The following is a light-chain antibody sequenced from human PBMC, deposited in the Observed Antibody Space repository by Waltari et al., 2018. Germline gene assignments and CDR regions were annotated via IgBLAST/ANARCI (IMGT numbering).Light chain of an antibody. CDR1: QSVSDW. J-gene: IGKJ2*01. CDR2: KVS. CDR3: QHFFNYPYT. V-gene: IGKV1-5*03. Sequence: QMTKSPSTLSASVGDRVTLACRASQSVSDWLVWYQQKPGEAPKVLIYKVSSLENGVPPRFSGSGFGTEFNLTITSLQPDDFATYYCQHFFNYPYTFGQGTKLE.